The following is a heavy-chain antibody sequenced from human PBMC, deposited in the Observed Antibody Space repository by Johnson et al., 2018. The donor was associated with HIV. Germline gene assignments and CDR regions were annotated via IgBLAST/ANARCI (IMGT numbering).Heavy chain of an antibody. D-gene: IGHD6-6*01. J-gene: IGHJ3*02. Sequence: QVQLVESGGGVVQPGRSLRLSCAASGFTFSTYAMHWVRQTPGKGLEWVAIISYDGSNKYYADSVKGRFTISSDNSKNTLYLQMNSLRAEDTARYYCATSGLTLGSSSSHAFDIWGQGTMVTVSS. CDR1: GFTFSTYA. V-gene: IGHV3-30*04. CDR3: ATSGLTLGSSSSHAFDI. CDR2: ISYDGSNK.